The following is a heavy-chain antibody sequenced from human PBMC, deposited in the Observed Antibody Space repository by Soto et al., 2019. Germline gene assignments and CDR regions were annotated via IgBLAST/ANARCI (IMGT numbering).Heavy chain of an antibody. J-gene: IGHJ6*02. D-gene: IGHD4-17*01. CDR3: ARGGPGGRTTVTTKYYYYGMDV. CDR2: INHSGST. CDR1: GGSFSGYY. Sequence: SETLSLTCAVYGGSFSGYYWSWIRQPPGKGLEWIGEINHSGSTNYNPSLQSRVTISVDTSKNQFSLKLSSVTAADTAVYYCARGGPGGRTTVTTKYYYYGMDVWGQGTTVTVSS. V-gene: IGHV4-34*01.